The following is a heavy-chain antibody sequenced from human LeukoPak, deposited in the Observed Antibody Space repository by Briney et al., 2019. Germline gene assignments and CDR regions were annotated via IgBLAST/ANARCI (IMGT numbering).Heavy chain of an antibody. Sequence: SETLSLTCTVSGGSISSYYWSWIRQPPGKGLEWIGYLYYSGNTNYNPSLKSRVTISVDTSKNQFSLKLSSVTAADTAVYYCARHGAFYHFDYWGQGTLVTVSS. CDR2: LYYSGNT. D-gene: IGHD1-26*01. V-gene: IGHV4-59*08. CDR1: GGSISSYY. J-gene: IGHJ4*02. CDR3: ARHGAFYHFDY.